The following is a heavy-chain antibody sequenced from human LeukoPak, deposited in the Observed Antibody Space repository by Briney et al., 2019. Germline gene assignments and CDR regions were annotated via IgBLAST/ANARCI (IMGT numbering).Heavy chain of an antibody. CDR1: GGSISSNGYY. CDR2: FYYTGST. J-gene: IGHJ3*02. D-gene: IGHD1-26*01. Sequence: SETLXLTCTVSGGSISSNGYYWGWIRQPPGXGLEWIGSFYYTGSTFYSPSLKSRVTISVDTSKNQFSLKLSSVTAADTAVYYCARRSGTYHAFDIWGQGTMVTVSS. V-gene: IGHV4-39*01. CDR3: ARRSGTYHAFDI.